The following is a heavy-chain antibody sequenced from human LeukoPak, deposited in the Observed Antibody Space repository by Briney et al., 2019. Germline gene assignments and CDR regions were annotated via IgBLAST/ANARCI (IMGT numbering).Heavy chain of an antibody. CDR1: GFIFSDLY. CDR3: AGTYCNVTNCYFS. CDR2: CRNKANSYST. J-gene: IGHJ5*02. D-gene: IGHD2/OR15-2a*01. Sequence: GRTLRLSCAASGFIFSDLYMLCVPQSPGKGREAVSRCRNKANSYSTEYVAPVQGKVTIPRDNSKTSLYLQMNSLKTEDTAVYDCAGTYCNVTNCYFSWGQGKLVTVSS. V-gene: IGHV3-72*01.